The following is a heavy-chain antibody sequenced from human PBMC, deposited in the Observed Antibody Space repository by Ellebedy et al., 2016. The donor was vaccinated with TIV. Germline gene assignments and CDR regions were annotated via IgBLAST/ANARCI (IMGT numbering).Heavy chain of an antibody. Sequence: LRLXCTVSGGSISRGNYYWSWIRQPAGKGLEYIGRISGSGSTNYNPSLKSRVTISVDTSKNQFSLKLNSVTAADTAMFYCARSKIQYYSGSGSWFDPWGQGTLVTVSS. D-gene: IGHD3-10*01. CDR2: ISGSGST. CDR1: GGSISRGNYY. V-gene: IGHV4-61*02. J-gene: IGHJ5*02. CDR3: ARSKIQYYSGSGSWFDP.